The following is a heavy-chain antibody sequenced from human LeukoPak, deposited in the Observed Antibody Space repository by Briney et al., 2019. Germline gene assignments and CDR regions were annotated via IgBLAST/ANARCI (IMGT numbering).Heavy chain of an antibody. V-gene: IGHV1-2*02. Sequence: ASVKVSCKASGYTFTGYFIHWVRQAPGQGLEWMGWINPNSGGTNYAQKFQGRVTMTRDTSINTAYMELSRLRSDDTAVYYCARSWAKGTIQLWLRGNFDYWGQGTLVTVSS. CDR2: INPNSGGT. CDR3: ARSWAKGTIQLWLRGNFDY. CDR1: GYTFTGYF. D-gene: IGHD5-18*01. J-gene: IGHJ4*02.